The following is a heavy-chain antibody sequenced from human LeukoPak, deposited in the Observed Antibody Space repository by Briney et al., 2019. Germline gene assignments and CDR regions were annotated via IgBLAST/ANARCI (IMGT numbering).Heavy chain of an antibody. CDR2: IYYSGST. J-gene: IGHJ4*02. CDR1: GGSISSGGYY. CDR3: ARDLPKRGLDY. V-gene: IGHV4-31*03. Sequence: SETLSLTCTVSGGSISSGGYYWSWIRQHPGKGLEWIGYIYYSGSTYYNPSLNSRVTISVDTSKNQFSLKLSSVTAADTAVYYCARDLPKRGLDYWGQGTLVTVSS.